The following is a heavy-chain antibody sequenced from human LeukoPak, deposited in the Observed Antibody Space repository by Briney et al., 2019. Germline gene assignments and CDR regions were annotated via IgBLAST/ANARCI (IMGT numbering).Heavy chain of an antibody. CDR3: AREAIPGAFDI. Sequence: GGSLRLSCEASGFTFSGSWMSWVRQAPGKGLEWVANIKQDGSEKYYVDSVKGRFTISRDNAKNSLYLQMNSLRAEDTAVYYCAREAIPGAFDIWGQGTMVTVSS. V-gene: IGHV3-7*01. D-gene: IGHD2-2*01. CDR2: IKQDGSEK. J-gene: IGHJ3*02. CDR1: GFTFSGSW.